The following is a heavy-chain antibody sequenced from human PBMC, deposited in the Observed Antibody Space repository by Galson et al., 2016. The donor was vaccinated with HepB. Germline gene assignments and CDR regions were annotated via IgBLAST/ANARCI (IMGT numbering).Heavy chain of an antibody. CDR1: GFTFSSYG. V-gene: IGHV3-30*03. D-gene: IGHD6-13*01. CDR3: ARDPSGQQLANWFDL. J-gene: IGHJ5*02. Sequence: SLRLSCAASGFTFSSYGMHWVRQAPGKGLEWAAAIFHDGSNEFYEDSVKGRFTISRDNSKNTLYLQVNSLRTEDTAVYYCARDPSGQQLANWFDLWGQGTLVTFSS. CDR2: IFHDGSNE.